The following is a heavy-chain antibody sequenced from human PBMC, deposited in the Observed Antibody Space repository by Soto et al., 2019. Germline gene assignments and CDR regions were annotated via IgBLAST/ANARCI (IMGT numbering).Heavy chain of an antibody. CDR2: IKEDGSEK. V-gene: IGHV3-7*01. D-gene: IGHD4-17*01. CDR1: GFTSSYYW. Sequence: GGSLRLSCAASGFTSSYYWMTWVRQAPGKGLEWVANIKEDGSEKYYLDSVKGRFTISRDNAKNSLYLQMNSLRADDTAVYYCARVSSQPTVTIRKYFDYWGQGTLVTVSS. CDR3: ARVSSQPTVTIRKYFDY. J-gene: IGHJ4*02.